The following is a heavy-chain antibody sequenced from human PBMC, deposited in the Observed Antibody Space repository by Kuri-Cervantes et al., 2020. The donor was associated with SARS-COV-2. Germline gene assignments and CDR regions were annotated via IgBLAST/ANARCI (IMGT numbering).Heavy chain of an antibody. CDR1: GFTFSSYG. V-gene: IGHV3-30*19. J-gene: IGHJ4*02. Sequence: GESLKISCAASGFTFSSYGMHWVRQAPGKGLEWVAVISYDGSNKYYADSVKGRFTISRDNSKNTLYLQMNSLRAEDTAVYYCARDPGYSSGWYYFDYWGQGTLVTDSS. CDR3: ARDPGYSSGWYYFDY. D-gene: IGHD6-19*01. CDR2: ISYDGSNK.